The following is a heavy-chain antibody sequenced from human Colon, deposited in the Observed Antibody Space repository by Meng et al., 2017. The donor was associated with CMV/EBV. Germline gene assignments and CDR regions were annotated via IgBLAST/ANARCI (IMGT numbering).Heavy chain of an antibody. CDR3: AREGDVIVPAAKVDY. CDR1: GFSISSGYF. V-gene: IGHV4-38-2*02. Sequence: GSLRLSCTVSGFSISSGYFWGCTRQSPGKGLEWIGSIYHSGTTYYNPSLKGRVTISLDMSKNQFSLKVSSVTAADTAVYYCAREGDVIVPAAKVDYWGQGTLVTVSS. CDR2: IYHSGTT. J-gene: IGHJ4*02. D-gene: IGHD2-2*01.